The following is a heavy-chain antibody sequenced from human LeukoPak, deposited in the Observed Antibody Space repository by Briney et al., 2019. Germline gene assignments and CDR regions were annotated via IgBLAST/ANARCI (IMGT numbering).Heavy chain of an antibody. CDR3: TRALLWFGELSVTFDY. D-gene: IGHD3-10*01. Sequence: SQTLSLTCTVSGGSISSGDYYWSWIRQPPGKGPEWIGYIYYSGSTYYNPSLKSRVTISVDTSKNQFSLKLSSVTAADTAVYYCTRALLWFGELSVTFDYWGQGTLVTVSS. CDR2: IYYSGST. CDR1: GGSISSGDYY. V-gene: IGHV4-30-4*01. J-gene: IGHJ4*02.